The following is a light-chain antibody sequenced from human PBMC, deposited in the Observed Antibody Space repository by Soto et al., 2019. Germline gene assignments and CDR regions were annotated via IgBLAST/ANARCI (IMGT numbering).Light chain of an antibody. CDR1: QSVSSSF. CDR2: GTS. Sequence: EIVLTQSPGTLSLSPGERATLSCRASQSVSSSFLAWYQQKPGQAPRLLIHGTSSRASGIPDRISGSGSGTDFTLTISRLETEDFAVFYCQQYGSSQIIFGQGTRLEN. CDR3: QQYGSSQII. V-gene: IGKV3-20*01. J-gene: IGKJ5*01.